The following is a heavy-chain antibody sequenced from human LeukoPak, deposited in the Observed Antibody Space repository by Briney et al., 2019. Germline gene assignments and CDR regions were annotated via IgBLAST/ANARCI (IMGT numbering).Heavy chain of an antibody. CDR2: ISYDGSNK. Sequence: PGRSLRLSCAASGFTFSSYGVHWVRQAPGKGLEWVAVISYDGSNKYYADSVKGRFTISRDNSKNTLYLQMNSLRAEDTAVYYWAKDTTCSSTSCLAYYYYGMDVWGKGTTVTVSS. CDR1: GFTFSSYG. D-gene: IGHD2-2*01. V-gene: IGHV3-30*18. J-gene: IGHJ6*04. CDR3: AKDTTCSSTSCLAYYYYGMDV.